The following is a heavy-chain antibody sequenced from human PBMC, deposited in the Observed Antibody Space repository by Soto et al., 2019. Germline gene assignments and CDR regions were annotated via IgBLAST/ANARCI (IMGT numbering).Heavy chain of an antibody. CDR3: ATSVDTAMVTGIYYYYYYGMDV. J-gene: IGHJ6*02. CDR2: ISGSGGST. CDR1: GFTFSSYA. D-gene: IGHD5-18*01. V-gene: IGHV3-23*01. Sequence: GGSLRLSCAASGFTFSSYAMSWVRQAPGKGLEWVSAISGSGGSTYYADSVKGRFTISRDNSKNTLYLQMNSLRAEDTAVYYCATSVDTAMVTGIYYYYYYGMDVWGQGTTVTVSS.